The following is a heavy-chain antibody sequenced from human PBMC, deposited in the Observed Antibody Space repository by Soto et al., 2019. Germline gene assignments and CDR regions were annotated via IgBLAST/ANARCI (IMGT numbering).Heavy chain of an antibody. CDR2: ISSSSSTI. Sequence: PGGSLRLSCAASGFTFSSYSMNWVRQAPGKGLEWVSYISSSSSTIYYADSVKGRFTISRDNAKNSLYLQMNSLRAEDTAVYYCARERFQVRSPSAQRTYGMDVWGQGTTVTVS. V-gene: IGHV3-48*01. J-gene: IGHJ6*02. CDR3: ARERFQVRSPSAQRTYGMDV. D-gene: IGHD1-1*01. CDR1: GFTFSSYS.